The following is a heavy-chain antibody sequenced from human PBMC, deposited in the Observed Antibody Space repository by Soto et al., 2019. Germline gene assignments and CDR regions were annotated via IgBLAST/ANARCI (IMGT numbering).Heavy chain of an antibody. D-gene: IGHD6-13*01. CDR1: GFTFSSDG. Sequence: GQLVESGGGVVQPGNSLRLSCAASGFTFSSDGMHWFRQAPGKGLEWVAIISNDGNNQYYGESVKGRFTISRDNSKNTLYRQMNSLRAEDTAVYYCAKGGGDSSAFEIWGQGTMVTVSS. CDR3: AKGGGDSSAFEI. J-gene: IGHJ3*02. V-gene: IGHV3-30*18. CDR2: ISNDGNNQ.